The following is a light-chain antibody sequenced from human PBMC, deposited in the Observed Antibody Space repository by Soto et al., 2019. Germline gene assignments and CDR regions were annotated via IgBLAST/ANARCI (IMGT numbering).Light chain of an antibody. CDR1: SSDVGSYDL. Sequence: QSVLTQPASVSGSPGQSIAISCTGTSSDVGSYDLVSWYQQHPGKAPKLMIYEVTKRPSGVSSRFSGSKSGNTASLTISGLQAEDDADNYSCSSAGGATYVFETGTKVPVL. J-gene: IGLJ1*01. CDR3: CSSAGGATYV. CDR2: EVT. V-gene: IGLV2-23*02.